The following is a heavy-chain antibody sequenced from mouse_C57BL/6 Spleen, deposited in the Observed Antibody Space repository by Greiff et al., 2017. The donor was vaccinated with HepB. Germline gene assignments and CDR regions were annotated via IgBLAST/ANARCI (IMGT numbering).Heavy chain of an antibody. D-gene: IGHD1-1*01. J-gene: IGHJ2*01. CDR3: ATFITTVVADYFDY. Sequence: EVKLLESGPGLVKPSQSLSLTCSVTGYSITSGYYWNWIRQFPGNKLEWMGYISYDGSNNYNPSLKNRISITRDTSKNQFFLKLNSVTTEDTATYYCATFITTVVADYFDYWGQGTTLTVSS. CDR2: ISYDGSN. V-gene: IGHV3-6*01. CDR1: GYSITSGYY.